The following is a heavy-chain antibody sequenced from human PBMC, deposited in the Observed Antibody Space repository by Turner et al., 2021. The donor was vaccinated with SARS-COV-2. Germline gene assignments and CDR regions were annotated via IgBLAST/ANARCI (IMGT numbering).Heavy chain of an antibody. CDR3: ALSPGGYSSSWYYFDY. D-gene: IGHD6-13*01. J-gene: IGHJ4*02. CDR1: GFSFSTYA. CDR2: ISNDGSNK. V-gene: IGHV3-30-3*01. Sequence: QVQPVESGGGVVLPGRSLSLSCCASGFSFSTYAMHWVRQAPGKGLEWVAIISNDGSNKYDADSVKGRFTISRDNSKNTLYLQMNSLRAEDTAVYYCALSPGGYSSSWYYFDYWGQGTLVTVSS.